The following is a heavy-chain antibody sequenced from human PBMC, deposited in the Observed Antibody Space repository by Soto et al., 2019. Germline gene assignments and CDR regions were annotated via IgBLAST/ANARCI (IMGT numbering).Heavy chain of an antibody. CDR2: INAGNGNT. D-gene: IGHD2-21*02. V-gene: IGHV1-3*01. CDR1: GYTFTSYA. Sequence: ASVKVSCKASGYTFTSYAMHWVRQAPGQRLEWMGWINAGNGNTKYSQKFQGRVTITRDTSASTAYMDLSSLRSEVTAVYYCARSIVVVTALDYWGQGALVTVSS. CDR3: ARSIVVVTALDY. J-gene: IGHJ4*02.